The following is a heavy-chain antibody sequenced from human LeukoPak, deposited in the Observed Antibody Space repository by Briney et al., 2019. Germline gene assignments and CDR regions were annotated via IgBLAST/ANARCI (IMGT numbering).Heavy chain of an antibody. J-gene: IGHJ4*02. Sequence: PETLSLTCSVSGGPITTSSYYWAWIRQPPEKGLEWIGSIYYTGGTNYSPSLKSRITISVDTSKNEFSLKLSSVTAADTAVYYCARHGGTRITLVEVFYFDYWGQGTPVTVSS. D-gene: IGHD4-11*01. V-gene: IGHV4-39*01. CDR2: IYYTGGT. CDR1: GGPITTSSYY. CDR3: ARHGGTRITLVEVFYFDY.